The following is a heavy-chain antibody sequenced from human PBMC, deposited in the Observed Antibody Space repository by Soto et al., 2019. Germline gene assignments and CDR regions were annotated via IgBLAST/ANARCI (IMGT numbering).Heavy chain of an antibody. V-gene: IGHV1-3*01. CDR3: ARDFSEGYCSGGSCYRTLDP. CDR1: GYTFTSYA. J-gene: IGHJ5*02. Sequence: ASVKVSCKASGYTFTSYAMHWVRQAPGQRLEWMGWINAGNGNTKYSQKFQGRVTITRDTSASTAYMELSSLRSEDTAVYYCARDFSEGYCSGGSCYRTLDPWGQGTLVTVSS. CDR2: INAGNGNT. D-gene: IGHD2-15*01.